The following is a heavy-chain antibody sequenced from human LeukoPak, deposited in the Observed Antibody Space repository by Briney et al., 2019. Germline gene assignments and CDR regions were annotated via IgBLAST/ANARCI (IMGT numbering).Heavy chain of an antibody. CDR1: GGTFSSYA. D-gene: IGHD2-2*01. CDR2: INPSGGST. CDR3: ARDGVVPAAYAFDI. J-gene: IGHJ3*02. Sequence: GSSVKVSCKASGGTFSSYAISWVRQAPGQGLEWMGIINPSGGSTSYAQKFQGRVTMTRDTSTSTVYMELSSLRSEDTAVYYCARDGVVPAAYAFDIWGQGTMVTVSS. V-gene: IGHV1-46*01.